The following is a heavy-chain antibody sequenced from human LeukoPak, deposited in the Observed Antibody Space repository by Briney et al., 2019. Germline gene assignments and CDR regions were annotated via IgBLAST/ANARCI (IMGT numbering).Heavy chain of an antibody. CDR3: AKSASSGWFGYFDY. V-gene: IGHV3-9*03. CDR2: ISWNSDNI. CDR1: GFTFDDYA. J-gene: IGHJ4*02. D-gene: IGHD6-19*01. Sequence: GGSLRLSCAASGFTFDDYAMHWVRQAPGKGLEWVSGISWNSDNIGYADSVKGRFTISRDNAKNSLYLQMNSLRAEDMALYYCAKSASSGWFGYFDYWGQGTLVTVSS.